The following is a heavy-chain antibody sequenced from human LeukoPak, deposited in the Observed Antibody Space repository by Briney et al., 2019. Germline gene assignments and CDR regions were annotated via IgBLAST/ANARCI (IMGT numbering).Heavy chain of an antibody. CDR3: ASRERGSGSYYTLAY. V-gene: IGHV1-46*01. D-gene: IGHD3-10*01. Sequence: ASVKVSCKASGYTFTSYYMHWVRQAPGQGLEWMGIINPSGGSTSYAQKFQGRVTISVDTSKNQFSLKLSSVTAADTAVYYCASRERGSGSYYTLAYWGQGTLVTVSS. CDR2: INPSGGST. CDR1: GYTFTSYY. J-gene: IGHJ4*02.